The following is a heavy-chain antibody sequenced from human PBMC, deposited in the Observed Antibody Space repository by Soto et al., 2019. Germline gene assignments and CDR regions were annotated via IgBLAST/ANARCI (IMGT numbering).Heavy chain of an antibody. V-gene: IGHV1-69*12. J-gene: IGHJ4*02. CDR3: ASHHPSSSSWYE. CDR1: GGTFSSYA. CDR2: SIPIFGTA. Sequence: QVQLVQSGAEVKKPGSSVKVSCKASGGTFSSYAISWVRQAPGQGVEWMGGSIPIFGTANYAQKFQGRVTITADESTSTAYMELSSLSSEDTAVYYWASHHPSSSSWYEWGQGTLVTVSS. D-gene: IGHD6-13*01.